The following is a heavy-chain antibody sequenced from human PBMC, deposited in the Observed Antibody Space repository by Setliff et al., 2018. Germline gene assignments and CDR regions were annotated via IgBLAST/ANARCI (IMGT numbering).Heavy chain of an antibody. Sequence: ASVKVSCKASGYTFTNYAIHWVRQAPGQRPEWMGWINTGNANTKYSQKFQGRVTITRDASASTAYMELSSLRSEDTAVYYCARVPVVGATKLYWFDPWGQGTLVTVSS. CDR2: INTGNANT. CDR1: GYTFTNYA. V-gene: IGHV1-3*04. CDR3: ARVPVVGATKLYWFDP. D-gene: IGHD1-26*01. J-gene: IGHJ5*02.